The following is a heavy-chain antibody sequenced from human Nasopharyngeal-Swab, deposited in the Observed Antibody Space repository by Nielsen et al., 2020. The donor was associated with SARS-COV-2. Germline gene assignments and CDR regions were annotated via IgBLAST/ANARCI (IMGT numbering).Heavy chain of an antibody. CDR3: ARGVAAAGPDI. D-gene: IGHD6-13*01. Sequence: SETLSLTCAVYGGSFSGYYWSWVRQPPGKGLEWIGEINHSGSTNYNPSLKSRVTISVDTSKNQFSLKLSSVTAADTAVYYCARGVAAAGPDIWGQGTMVTVSS. V-gene: IGHV4-34*01. J-gene: IGHJ3*02. CDR2: INHSGST. CDR1: GGSFSGYY.